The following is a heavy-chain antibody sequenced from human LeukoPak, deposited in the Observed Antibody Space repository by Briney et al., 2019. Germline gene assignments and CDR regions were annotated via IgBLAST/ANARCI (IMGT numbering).Heavy chain of an antibody. CDR2: IYYSGST. J-gene: IGHJ3*02. CDR1: GYSISSGYY. D-gene: IGHD6-6*01. Sequence: PSETLSLTCTVSGYSISSGYYWGWIRQPPGKGLEWIGSIYYSGSTYYNPSLKSRVTISVDTSKNQFSLKLTSVTAADTAVYYCARDLSSSVGAFDIWGQGTMVTVSS. CDR3: ARDLSSSVGAFDI. V-gene: IGHV4-38-2*02.